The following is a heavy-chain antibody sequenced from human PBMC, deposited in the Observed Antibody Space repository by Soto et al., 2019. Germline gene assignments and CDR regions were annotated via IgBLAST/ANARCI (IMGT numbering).Heavy chain of an antibody. D-gene: IGHD6-19*01. J-gene: IGHJ4*02. CDR1: GFTFSSYE. Sequence: GGSLRLSCAASGFTFSSYEMNWVRQAPGKGLEWVSYISSSGSTIYFADSLKGRFTISRDNAKNSLYLQMNSLRAEDTAVYYCAREGAGFASGIDYWGQGTLVTVSS. V-gene: IGHV3-48*03. CDR3: AREGAGFASGIDY. CDR2: ISSSGSTI.